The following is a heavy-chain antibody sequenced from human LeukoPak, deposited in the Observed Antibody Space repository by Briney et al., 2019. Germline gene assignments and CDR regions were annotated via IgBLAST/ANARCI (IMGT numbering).Heavy chain of an antibody. J-gene: IGHJ5*02. CDR2: IYYSGST. V-gene: IGHV4-59*12. D-gene: IGHD3-22*01. CDR1: GGSISTYS. Sequence: SETLSLTCTVSGGSISTYSWTWIRQPPGKGLEWIGNIYYSGSTNYNPSLKSRVTISVDTSKNQFSLKLSSVTAADTAVYYCARGSLYYYDSSGSSTDFDPWGQGTLVTVSS. CDR3: ARGSLYYYDSSGSSTDFDP.